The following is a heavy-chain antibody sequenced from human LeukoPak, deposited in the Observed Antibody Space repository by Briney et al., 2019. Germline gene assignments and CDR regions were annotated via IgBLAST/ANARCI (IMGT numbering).Heavy chain of an antibody. Sequence: GASLKISCKCSGYSFTSYWIGWVRQMPGKGLEWMGIIYPGDSDTRYSPSFQGQVTISADMSISTAYLQWSSVKASNTAMYHCARNQRGDAFDIWGQGTMVTVSS. CDR2: IYPGDSDT. CDR1: GYSFTSYW. CDR3: ARNQRGDAFDI. V-gene: IGHV5-51*01. J-gene: IGHJ3*02. D-gene: IGHD2-2*01.